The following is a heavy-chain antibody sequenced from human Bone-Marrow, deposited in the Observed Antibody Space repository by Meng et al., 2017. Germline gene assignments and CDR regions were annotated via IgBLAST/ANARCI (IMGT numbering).Heavy chain of an antibody. V-gene: IGHV4-39*07. CDR2: IYYSGST. J-gene: IGHJ2*01. CDR3: ARVDTAMVTGWYFDL. CDR1: GGSISSSSYY. D-gene: IGHD5-18*01. Sequence: SETLSLTCTVSGGSISSSSYYWGWIRQPPGKGLEWIGSIYYSGSTYYNPSLKSRVTISVDTSKNQFSLKLSSVTAADTAVYYCARVDTAMVTGWYFDLWGRGTLVTVSS.